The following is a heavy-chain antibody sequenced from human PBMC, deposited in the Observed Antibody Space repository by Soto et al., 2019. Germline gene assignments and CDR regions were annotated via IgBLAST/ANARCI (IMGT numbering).Heavy chain of an antibody. D-gene: IGHD5-18*01. CDR2: IWYDGSNK. V-gene: IGHV3-33*01. J-gene: IGHJ6*02. Sequence: QVQLVESGGGVVQPGRSLRLSCAASGFTFSSYGMHWVRQAPGKGLEWVAVIWYDGSNKYYADSVKGRFTISRDNSKNTLYLQMNSLRAEDTAVYYCARGPEKLKRYTAMVPDYYYGMDVWGQGTTVTVSS. CDR1: GFTFSSYG. CDR3: ARGPEKLKRYTAMVPDYYYGMDV.